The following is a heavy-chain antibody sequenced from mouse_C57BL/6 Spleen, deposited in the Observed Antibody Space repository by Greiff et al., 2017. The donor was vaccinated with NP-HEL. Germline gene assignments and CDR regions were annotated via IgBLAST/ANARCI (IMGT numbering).Heavy chain of an antibody. D-gene: IGHD3-2*02. CDR1: GYTFTDYN. CDR3: ARWGSGFLTDAMDY. V-gene: IGHV1-22*01. J-gene: IGHJ4*01. Sequence: VQLKQSGPELVKPGASVKMSCKASGYTFTDYNMHWVKQSHGKSLEWIGYINPNNGGTSYNQKFKGKATLTVNKSSSTAYMELRSLTSEDSAVYYCARWGSGFLTDAMDYWGQGTSVTVSS. CDR2: INPNNGGT.